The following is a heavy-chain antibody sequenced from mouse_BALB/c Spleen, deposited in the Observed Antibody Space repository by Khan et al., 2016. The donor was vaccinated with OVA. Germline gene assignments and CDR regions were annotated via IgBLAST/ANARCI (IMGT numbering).Heavy chain of an antibody. CDR3: AVCLVDAHAMDY. CDR1: GFTFRSYA. J-gene: IGHJ4*01. D-gene: IGHD2-10*02. Sequence: EVELVESGGGLVKPGGSLKLSCSASGFTFRSYAMSWVRQTPEKRQELVATISSGGDYTFYPDSVKGGFTIARDDDRNTKKLQMSSLRSEDTAMDYCAVCLVDAHAMDYCGQGTSVTVSS. CDR2: ISSGGDYT. V-gene: IGHV5-9-3*01.